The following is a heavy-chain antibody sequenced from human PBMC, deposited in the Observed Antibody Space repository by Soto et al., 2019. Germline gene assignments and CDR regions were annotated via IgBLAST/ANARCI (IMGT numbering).Heavy chain of an antibody. D-gene: IGHD6-13*01. CDR2: IVPMFGTT. CDR1: GDTFNSYG. Sequence: QVQLVQSGPELKKPGSSVKVSCKAPGDTFNSYGISWVRQAPGQGLEWMGGIVPMFGTTNLTLKFEDRVTITADELTTTVYMEIRGLTSEDTAVYYCARDLADVHLWDAFDVWGHGTRVTVSS. V-gene: IGHV1-69*01. J-gene: IGHJ3*01. CDR3: ARDLADVHLWDAFDV.